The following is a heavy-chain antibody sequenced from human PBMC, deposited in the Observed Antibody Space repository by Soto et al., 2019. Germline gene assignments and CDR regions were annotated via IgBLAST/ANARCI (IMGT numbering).Heavy chain of an antibody. Sequence: PGGSLRLSCAVSGFTFTNYGFNWVRQAPGKGLEWVSSVSKSDYTYYSDSVKGRFTISRDSAKNSVSLQMNNLRAEDTAVYYCTREDSIIIPAVADFWGQGTLVTVSS. CDR1: GFTFTNYG. J-gene: IGHJ4*02. CDR3: TREDSIIIPAVADF. CDR2: VSKSDYT. V-gene: IGHV3-21*01. D-gene: IGHD6-19*01.